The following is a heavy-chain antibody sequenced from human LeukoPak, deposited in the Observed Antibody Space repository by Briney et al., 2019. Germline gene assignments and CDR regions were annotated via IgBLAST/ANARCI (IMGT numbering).Heavy chain of an antibody. CDR1: GYTFTSYD. CDR3: AVDLAAAGKDY. J-gene: IGHJ4*02. D-gene: IGHD6-13*01. CDR2: INPSGGST. V-gene: IGHV1-46*01. Sequence: GASVKVSCKASGYTFTSYDINWVRQATGQGLEWMGIINPSGGSTSYAQKFQGRVTMTRDTSTSTVYMELSSLRSEDTAVYYCAVDLAAAGKDYWGQGTLVTVSS.